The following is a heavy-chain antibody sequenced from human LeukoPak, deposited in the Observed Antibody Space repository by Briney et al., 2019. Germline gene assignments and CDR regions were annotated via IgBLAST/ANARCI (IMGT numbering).Heavy chain of an antibody. D-gene: IGHD2-15*01. Sequence: PSETLSLTCAVYGGSFSGYYWSWIRQPPGKGLEWIGEINHSGGTNYNPSLKSRVTISVDTSKNQFSLKLSSVTAADTAVYYCARAGRLGYCSGGSCYPIRFDYWGQGTLVTVSS. J-gene: IGHJ4*02. V-gene: IGHV4-34*01. CDR3: ARAGRLGYCSGGSCYPIRFDY. CDR2: INHSGGT. CDR1: GGSFSGYY.